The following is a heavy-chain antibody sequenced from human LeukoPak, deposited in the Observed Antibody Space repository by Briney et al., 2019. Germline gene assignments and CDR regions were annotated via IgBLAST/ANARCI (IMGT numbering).Heavy chain of an antibody. CDR3: RLERRRVYYYYYGMDV. CDR1: GGSISSISSNNYH. V-gene: IGHV4-39*07. D-gene: IGHD1-1*01. J-gene: IGHJ6*02. CDR2: INHSGST. Sequence: TSETLSLTCIVSGGSISSISSNNYHWGWIRQPPGKGLEWIGEINHSGSTNYNPSLKSRVTISVDTSKNQFSLKLSSVTAADTAVYYCRLERRRVYYYYYGMDVWGQGTTVTVSS.